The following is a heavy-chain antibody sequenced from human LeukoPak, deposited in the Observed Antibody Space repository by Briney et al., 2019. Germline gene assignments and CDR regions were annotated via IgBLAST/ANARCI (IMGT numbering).Heavy chain of an antibody. CDR1: GGSISSGGHY. CDR2: IYYSGST. D-gene: IGHD2-2*01. CDR3: ARDNSCSRISCLGFDS. J-gene: IGHJ4*02. Sequence: PSETLSLTCTVSGGSISSGGHYWTWIRQHPGKGLEWIGYIYYSGSTHYNPSLKSRLTMSVDTSKNQFSLKLSSVTAADTAVYYCARDNSCSRISCLGFDSWGQGTLVTVSS. V-gene: IGHV4-31*03.